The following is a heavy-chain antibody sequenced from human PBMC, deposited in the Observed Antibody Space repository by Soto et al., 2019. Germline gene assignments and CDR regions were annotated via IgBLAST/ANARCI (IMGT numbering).Heavy chain of an antibody. CDR1: GVSIGSHF. V-gene: IGHV4-59*11. Sequence: QVQLQESGPRLVKPSETLSLTCSVSGVSIGSHFWSWIRQAPGKGPELVGYIYHTVNTNYNPALKSGITITMDTSKNQLSLQLTSVTAADTAVYYCARLQYTVITALDIWGQGTMVTVSS. CDR3: ARLQYTVITALDI. D-gene: IGHD4-17*01. CDR2: IYHTVNT. J-gene: IGHJ3*02.